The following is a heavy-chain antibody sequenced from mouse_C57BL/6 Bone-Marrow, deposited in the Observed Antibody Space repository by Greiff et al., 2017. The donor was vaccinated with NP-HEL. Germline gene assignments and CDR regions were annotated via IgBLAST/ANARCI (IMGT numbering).Heavy chain of an antibody. CDR3: ARWGPDYYAMDY. CDR1: GFTFSSYA. J-gene: IGHJ4*01. CDR2: ISDGGSYT. V-gene: IGHV5-4*01. Sequence: EVQLVESGGGLVKPGGSLKLSCAASGFTFSSYAMSWVRQTPEKRLEWVATISDGGSYTYYPDNVKGRFTISRDNTKNNLYLQMSHLKSEDTAMYYCARWGPDYYAMDYWGQGTSVTVSS.